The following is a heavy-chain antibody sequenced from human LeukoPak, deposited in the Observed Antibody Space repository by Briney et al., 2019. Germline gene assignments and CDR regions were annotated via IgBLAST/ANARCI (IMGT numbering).Heavy chain of an antibody. J-gene: IGHJ5*02. CDR1: GYTFTSYY. D-gene: IGHD3-10*01. CDR3: AREYGYFGSDKRGGSWFDA. Sequence: ASVNVSCKASGYTFTSYYMHWVRQAPGQGLEWIGIINPSGGSTIYEKKFQGRVTMPTDTSKSTANMDRRCMRSDDTAGYYCAREYGYFGSDKRGGSWFDAWGQGTLVSVSS. CDR2: INPSGGST. V-gene: IGHV1-46*01.